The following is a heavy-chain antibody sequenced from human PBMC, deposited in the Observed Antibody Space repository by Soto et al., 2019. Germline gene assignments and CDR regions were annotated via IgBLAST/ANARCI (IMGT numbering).Heavy chain of an antibody. CDR1: GFTFSSYW. CDR2: INSDGSST. Sequence: GGSLRLSCAASGFTFSSYWMHWIRQAPGKGLVWVSRINSDGSSTSYADSVKGRFTISRDNAKNTRYLQMNSLRAEDTAVYYCVRTSLVVAAATREDYWGQGTLVTVSS. CDR3: VRTSLVVAAATREDY. D-gene: IGHD2-15*01. V-gene: IGHV3-74*01. J-gene: IGHJ4*02.